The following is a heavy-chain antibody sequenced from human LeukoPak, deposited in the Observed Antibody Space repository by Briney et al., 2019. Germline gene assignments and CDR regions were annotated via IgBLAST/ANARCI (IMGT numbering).Heavy chain of an antibody. Sequence: ASVKVSCEASGYTFTGYYMHRVRQAPGQGLEWMGWINPNSGGTNYAQKFQGRVTVTRDTSISTAYMELSRLRSDDTAVYYCARAEFGEFQFDPWGQGTLVTVSS. CDR2: INPNSGGT. CDR3: ARAEFGEFQFDP. CDR1: GYTFTGYY. V-gene: IGHV1-2*02. J-gene: IGHJ5*02. D-gene: IGHD3-10*01.